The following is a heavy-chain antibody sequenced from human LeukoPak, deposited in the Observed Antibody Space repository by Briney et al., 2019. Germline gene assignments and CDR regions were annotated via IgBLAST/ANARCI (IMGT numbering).Heavy chain of an antibody. CDR1: GFTFSSYG. D-gene: IGHD2-15*01. J-gene: IGHJ3*02. Sequence: GGSLRLSCAASGFTFSSYGMHWVRQTPGKGLEWVAFIRYDETNKYYADSVKGRFTISRDNSKNTLSLQMSSLRAEDTAVYYCAKGPRYCSGGSCRGDAFDIWGQGTMVTVSS. V-gene: IGHV3-30*02. CDR2: IRYDETNK. CDR3: AKGPRYCSGGSCRGDAFDI.